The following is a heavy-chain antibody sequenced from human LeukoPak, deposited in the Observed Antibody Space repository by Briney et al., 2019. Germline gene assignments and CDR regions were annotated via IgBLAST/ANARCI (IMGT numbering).Heavy chain of an antibody. CDR1: GGSISSSNW. CDR3: ARRGSYYLWYFDL. D-gene: IGHD1-26*01. V-gene: IGHV4-4*02. CDR2: IYHSGST. J-gene: IGHJ2*01. Sequence: SETLSLTCAVSGGSISSSNWWSWVRQPPGKGLEWIGEIYHSGSTNYNPSLKSRVTISVDTSKNQFSLKLSSVTAADTAVYYCARRGSYYLWYFDLWGRGTLVTVSS.